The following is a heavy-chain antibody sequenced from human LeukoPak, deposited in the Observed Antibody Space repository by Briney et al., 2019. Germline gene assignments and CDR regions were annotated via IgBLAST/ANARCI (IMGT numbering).Heavy chain of an antibody. J-gene: IGHJ4*02. CDR1: GFAFSSYA. V-gene: IGHV3-30-3*01. D-gene: IGHD6-13*01. CDR2: ISYDGSNK. CDR3: ARETGQTSSSWYGVDY. Sequence: PGRSLRLSCAASGFAFSSYAMHWVRQAPGKGLEWVAVISYDGSNKYYADSVKGRFTISRDNSKNTLYLQMNSLRAEDTAVYYCARETGQTSSSWYGVDYWGQGTLVTVSS.